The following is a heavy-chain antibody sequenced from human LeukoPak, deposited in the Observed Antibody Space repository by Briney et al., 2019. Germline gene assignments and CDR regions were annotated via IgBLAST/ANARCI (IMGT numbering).Heavy chain of an antibody. V-gene: IGHV3-74*01. Sequence: GGSHRLSCAASGFTFSSYWMSWVGQPPRKGLVWVSRITSDGSGIGYADSVKGRFSTSRDNAKNTLYLQMNSLRAEDTAVYHCASGRLVGAPDYWGQGTLVTVSS. J-gene: IGHJ4*02. D-gene: IGHD1-26*01. CDR1: GFTFSSYW. CDR3: ASGRLVGAPDY. CDR2: ITSDGSGI.